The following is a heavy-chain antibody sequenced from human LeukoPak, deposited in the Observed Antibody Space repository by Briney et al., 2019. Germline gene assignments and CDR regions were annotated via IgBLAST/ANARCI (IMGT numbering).Heavy chain of an antibody. CDR1: GYKFTDDY. CDR3: APTAEAYTSWWKV. V-gene: IGHV1-2*02. Sequence: ASVKVSCKASGYKFTDDYMHWVRQAPGQGLEFMGWINPDSGFTNYAQKFKGRVTMPRDTSISTAYLEVRSLTSDDTAVYYCAPTAEAYTSWWKVWGQGTLVTVSS. CDR2: INPDSGFT. J-gene: IGHJ4*02. D-gene: IGHD3-16*01.